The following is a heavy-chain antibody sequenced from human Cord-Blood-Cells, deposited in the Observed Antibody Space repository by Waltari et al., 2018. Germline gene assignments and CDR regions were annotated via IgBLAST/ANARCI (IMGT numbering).Heavy chain of an antibody. CDR2: FDPEDGET. V-gene: IGHV1-24*01. Sequence: QVQLVQSGAEVKKPGASVKVYCKVSGHTPTELSLPCLRQAPGKGLEWMGGFDPEDGETIYAQKFQGRVTMTEDTSTDTAYMELSSLRSEDTAVYYCATVWDTAMLNWFDPWGQGTLVTVSS. CDR1: GHTPTELS. CDR3: ATVWDTAMLNWFDP. J-gene: IGHJ5*02. D-gene: IGHD5-18*01.